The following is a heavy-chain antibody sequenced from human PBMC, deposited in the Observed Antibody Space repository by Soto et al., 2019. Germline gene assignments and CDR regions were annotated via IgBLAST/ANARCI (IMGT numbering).Heavy chain of an antibody. CDR1: GYTFTSYG. CDR2: ISAYNGNT. D-gene: IGHD3-10*01. CDR3: ARGRHYDGSGRLFTDYYCDY. Sequence: QVQLVQSGAEVKKPGASVKVSCKASGYTFTSYGISWVRQAPGQGLEWMGWISAYNGNTNYAQKLQGRVTMTTDTSPSTAYMELRSLRSDDTAVYYCARGRHYDGSGRLFTDYYCDYWGQGTLVTVSS. J-gene: IGHJ4*02. V-gene: IGHV1-18*01.